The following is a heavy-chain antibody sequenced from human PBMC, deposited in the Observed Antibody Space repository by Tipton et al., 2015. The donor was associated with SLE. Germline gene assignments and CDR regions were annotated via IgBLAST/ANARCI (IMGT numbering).Heavy chain of an antibody. Sequence: WSWIRQPPGKGLEWIGEISHSGSTNYNPSLKSRGTISLDTSNNQFSLRLSSVTAADPAVYYCARGVSGYFHYCYMDVWGKGTTVTISS. CDR3: ARGVSGYFHYCYMDV. D-gene: IGHD3-16*01. V-gene: IGHV4-34*01. CDR2: ISHSGST. J-gene: IGHJ6*03.